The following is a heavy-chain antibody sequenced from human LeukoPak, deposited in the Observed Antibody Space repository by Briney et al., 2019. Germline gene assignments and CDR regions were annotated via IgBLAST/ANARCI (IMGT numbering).Heavy chain of an antibody. J-gene: IGHJ4*02. CDR3: ASGRFYDWLLSH. Sequence: ASVRVSCKASGYTFTTYDINWVRQAPGQGLEWMGRLNPSNGNTDYAQNFRGRFTMTKDNSRNTAYMELDSLRSEDTAVYYCASGRFYDWLLSHWGQGTLVTVSS. D-gene: IGHD3-9*01. CDR2: LNPSNGNT. CDR1: GYTFTTYD. V-gene: IGHV1-8*01.